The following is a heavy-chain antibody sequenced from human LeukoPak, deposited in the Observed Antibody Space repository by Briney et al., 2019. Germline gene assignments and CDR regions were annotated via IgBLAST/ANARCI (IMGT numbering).Heavy chain of an antibody. CDR3: ARDKVAAAGSHYYYGMDV. CDR1: GYTFTSYG. D-gene: IGHD6-13*01. J-gene: IGHJ6*02. V-gene: IGHV1-18*01. Sequence: ASVKVSCKASGYTFTSYGINWVRQAPGQGLEWMGWISAYNGNTNYAQKLQGRVTMTTDTSTSTAYMELSSLRSEDTAVYYCARDKVAAAGSHYYYGMDVWGQGTTVTVSS. CDR2: ISAYNGNT.